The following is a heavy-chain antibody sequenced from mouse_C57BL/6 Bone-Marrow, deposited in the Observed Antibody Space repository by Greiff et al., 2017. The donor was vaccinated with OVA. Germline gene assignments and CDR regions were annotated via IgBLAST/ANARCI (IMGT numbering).Heavy chain of an antibody. CDR3: ARSHFTIVS. CDR2: ISSGGSYT. J-gene: IGHJ2*01. CDR1: GFTFSSYG. V-gene: IGHV5-6*01. Sequence: EVKLVESGGDLVKPGGSLKLSCAASGFTFSSYGMSWVRQTPDKRLEWVATISSGGSYTYYPDSVKGRFTISRDNAKNTLYLQMSSLKSEDTAMYYTARSHFTIVSWGQGTTLTHSS. D-gene: IGHD1-1*02.